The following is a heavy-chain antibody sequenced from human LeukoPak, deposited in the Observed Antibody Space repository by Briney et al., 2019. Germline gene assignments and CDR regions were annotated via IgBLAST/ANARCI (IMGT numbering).Heavy chain of an antibody. CDR1: GFTFDDYG. CDR2: INWNGGST. J-gene: IGHJ4*02. Sequence: GGSLRLSCAASGFTFDDYGMSWVRQAPGKGLEWVSGINWNGGSTGYADSVKGRFTISRDNAKNTLYLQMNSLRAEDTAVYYCARGTIFGVVTAFDYWGQGTLVTVSS. CDR3: ARGTIFGVVTAFDY. D-gene: IGHD3-3*01. V-gene: IGHV3-20*04.